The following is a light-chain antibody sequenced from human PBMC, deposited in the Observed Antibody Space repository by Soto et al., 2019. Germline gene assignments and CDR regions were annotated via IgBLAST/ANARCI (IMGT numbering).Light chain of an antibody. J-gene: IGKJ1*01. CDR2: GAS. CDR1: QSVSSN. CDR3: QQYNNWPRT. Sequence: EIVMTQSPATLSVSPGERATLSCRASQSVSSNLAWYQQKRGQAPRLLIYGASTRATGTPARFSGSGSGTEFTLTISSLQSEDFAVYYCQQYNNWPRTFGQGTKVVIK. V-gene: IGKV3-15*01.